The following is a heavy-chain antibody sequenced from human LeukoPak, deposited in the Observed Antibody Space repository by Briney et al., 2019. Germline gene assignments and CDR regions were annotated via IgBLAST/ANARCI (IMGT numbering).Heavy chain of an antibody. CDR3: SRGGYGDYDFDY. CDR1: GFSFSGSA. D-gene: IGHD4-17*01. Sequence: PGGSLRLSCAASGFSFSGSAVHWVRQASGRGLEWVGLIKSKANKYVTAYAASVKGRFTISRDDSKNTAYLQINSLKTEDTAVYYCSRGGYGDYDFDYWGQGTLVTVSS. V-gene: IGHV3-73*01. CDR2: IKSKANKYVT. J-gene: IGHJ4*02.